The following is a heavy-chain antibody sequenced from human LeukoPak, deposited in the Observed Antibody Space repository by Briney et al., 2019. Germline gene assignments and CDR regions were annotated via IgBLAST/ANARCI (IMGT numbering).Heavy chain of an antibody. CDR1: GGSINRFY. CDR2: IYSNGSP. J-gene: IGHJ3*02. CDR3: ARAHPSGYFDVFDI. D-gene: IGHD3-22*01. V-gene: IGHV4-4*07. Sequence: SHTLSLICSFSGGSINRFYFSWIRQPAGKALEWIGRIYSNGSPDVNPSLTSRVTVSVDTSKNQVFLKLSSVTVADTAVYYCARAHPSGYFDVFDIWGQGAMGTVSS.